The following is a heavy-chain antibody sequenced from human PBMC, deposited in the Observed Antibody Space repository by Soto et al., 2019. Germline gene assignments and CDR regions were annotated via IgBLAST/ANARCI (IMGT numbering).Heavy chain of an antibody. CDR1: GYRFTSYW. V-gene: IGHV5-51*01. CDR3: ARLGGGYCSGGSCSARWFDP. Sequence: PGESLKISCKGSGYRFTSYWIVWVRQMPGKGLEWMGIIYPGDSDTRYSPSFQGRVTISADKSISTAYLQWSSLKASDTAMYYCARLGGGYCSGGSCSARWFDPWGQGTLVTVSS. CDR2: IYPGDSDT. D-gene: IGHD2-15*01. J-gene: IGHJ5*02.